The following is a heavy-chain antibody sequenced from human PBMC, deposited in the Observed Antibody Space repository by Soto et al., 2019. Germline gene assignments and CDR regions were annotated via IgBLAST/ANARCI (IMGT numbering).Heavy chain of an antibody. CDR1: GGSFSGYY. Sequence: SETLSLTCAVYGGSFSGYYWSWIRQPPGKGLEWIGEINHSGSTNYNPSLKSRVTISVDTSKNQFSLKLSSVTAADTAVYYCARGRRQQLVPGYHYMDVWGKGTTVTVSS. V-gene: IGHV4-34*01. D-gene: IGHD6-13*01. CDR2: INHSGST. J-gene: IGHJ6*03. CDR3: ARGRRQQLVPGYHYMDV.